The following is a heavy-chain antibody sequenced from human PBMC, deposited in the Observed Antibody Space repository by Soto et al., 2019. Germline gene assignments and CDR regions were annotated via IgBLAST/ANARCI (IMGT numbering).Heavy chain of an antibody. J-gene: IGHJ4*02. CDR3: AKDPYSSSSNIDY. D-gene: IGHD6-13*01. CDR1: GFTFSSYG. CDR2: ISYDGGNK. Sequence: GGSLRLSCAASGFTFSSYGMHWVRQAPGKGLEWVVVISYDGGNKYYADSVKGRFTISRDNSKNTLYLQVNSLRTEDTAVYYCAKDPYSSSSNIDYWGQGTLVTVSS. V-gene: IGHV3-30*18.